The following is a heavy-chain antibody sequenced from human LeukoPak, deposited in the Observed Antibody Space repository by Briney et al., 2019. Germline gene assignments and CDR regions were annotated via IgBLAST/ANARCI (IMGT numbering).Heavy chain of an antibody. Sequence: GGSLRLSCAASGFTFSSYSMNWVRQAPGKGLEWVSSISSSSSYIYYADSVKGRFTISRDNAKNSLYLQMNSLRAEDTAVYYCARDTFYGSGSYSSSRYMGVWGKGTTVTVSS. V-gene: IGHV3-21*01. CDR1: GFTFSSYS. D-gene: IGHD3-10*01. J-gene: IGHJ6*03. CDR2: ISSSSSYI. CDR3: ARDTFYGSGSYSSSRYMGV.